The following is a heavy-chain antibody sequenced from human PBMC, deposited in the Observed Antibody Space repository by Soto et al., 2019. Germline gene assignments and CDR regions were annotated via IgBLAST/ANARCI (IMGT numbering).Heavy chain of an antibody. CDR1: GFYIISGGYY. D-gene: IGHD2-15*01. CDR3: ARGVGEDCSGGSCYSSWFDP. J-gene: IGHJ5*02. CDR2: IYYSGST. V-gene: IGHV4-31*03. Sequence: PSETLSLTCTFSGFYIISGGYYWSWIRQHPGKGLEWIGYIYYSGSTYYNPSLKSRVTISVDTSKNQFSLKLSSVTAADTAVYYCARGVGEDCSGGSCYSSWFDPWGQGTLVTVSS.